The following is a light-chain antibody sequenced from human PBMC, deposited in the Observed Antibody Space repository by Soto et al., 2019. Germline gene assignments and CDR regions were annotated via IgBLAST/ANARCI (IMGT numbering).Light chain of an antibody. J-gene: IGKJ2*01. CDR3: QQRSNWPLYT. CDR1: QSVSSY. Sequence: EMVLTQSPATLSLSPGARATLSCRASQSVSSYLAWYQQKPGQAPRLLIYDASNRATGIPARFSGSGSGTDFTLTISSLEPEDFAVYYCQQRSNWPLYTFGQGTKLEIK. V-gene: IGKV3-11*01. CDR2: DAS.